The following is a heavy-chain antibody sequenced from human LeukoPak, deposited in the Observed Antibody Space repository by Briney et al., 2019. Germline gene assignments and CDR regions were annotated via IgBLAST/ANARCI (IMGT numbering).Heavy chain of an antibody. Sequence: ASVKVSCKASGYTFTSYYIHCVRQAPGQGLEWMGTINTSAGSAIYAQNFQGRVTVTRDTSTTTVYMELSSLRSEDTAVFYCARGSNYGERKTFAYWGQGVLVTVSS. D-gene: IGHD4-17*01. CDR1: GYTFTSYY. J-gene: IGHJ4*02. CDR3: ARGSNYGERKTFAY. V-gene: IGHV1-46*01. CDR2: INTSAGSA.